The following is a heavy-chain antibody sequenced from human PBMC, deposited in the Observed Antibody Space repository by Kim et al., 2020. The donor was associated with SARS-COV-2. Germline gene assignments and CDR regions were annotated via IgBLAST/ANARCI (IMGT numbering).Heavy chain of an antibody. CDR3: ARGYSGYDFSLGY. J-gene: IGHJ4*02. Sequence: AQKFQGRVTITADESTSTAYMELSSLRSEDTAVYYCARGYSGYDFSLGYWGQGTLVTVSS. D-gene: IGHD5-12*01. V-gene: IGHV1-69*01.